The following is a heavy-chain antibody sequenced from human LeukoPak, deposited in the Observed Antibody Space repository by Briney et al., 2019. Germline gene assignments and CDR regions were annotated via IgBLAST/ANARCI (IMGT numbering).Heavy chain of an antibody. CDR1: GFTFDDYA. D-gene: IGHD2-2*01. Sequence: GGSLRLSCAASGFTFDDYAMPWVRHAPGKGLEWVSGISWNSGSIGYADSVKGRFTISRDNAKNSLYLQMNSLRAEDTALYYCASSYRCSSTSCFDYWGQGTLVTVSS. CDR2: ISWNSGSI. CDR3: ASSYRCSSTSCFDY. J-gene: IGHJ4*02. V-gene: IGHV3-9*01.